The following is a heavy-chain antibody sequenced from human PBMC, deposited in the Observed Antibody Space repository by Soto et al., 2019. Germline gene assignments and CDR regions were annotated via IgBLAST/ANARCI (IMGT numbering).Heavy chain of an antibody. CDR1: GFTFSGYY. Sequence: QVQLVESGGGLVMPGGSLRLSCTVSGFTFSGYYMNWIRQAPGKGLEWVSYITGSGSHTTYADSVKGRFTISRDNARNSLYLYMNSLRVEDTAVYYCARDYSNKGFDYWGQGTLVTISS. D-gene: IGHD5-18*01. CDR2: ITGSGSHT. J-gene: IGHJ4*02. CDR3: ARDYSNKGFDY. V-gene: IGHV3-11*05.